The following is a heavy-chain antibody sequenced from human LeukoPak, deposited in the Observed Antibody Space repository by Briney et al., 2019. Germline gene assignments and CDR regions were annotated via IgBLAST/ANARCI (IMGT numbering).Heavy chain of an antibody. Sequence: SQTLSLTCTVSGGSISSGGYYWSWIRQPPGKGLEWIGYIYHSGSTYYNPSLKSRVTISVDRSKNQFSLKLSSVTAADTAVYYCAISHYYDSSGYYGNWFDPWGQGTLVTVSS. V-gene: IGHV4-30-2*01. CDR2: IYHSGST. CDR1: GGSISSGGYY. D-gene: IGHD3-22*01. CDR3: AISHYYDSSGYYGNWFDP. J-gene: IGHJ5*02.